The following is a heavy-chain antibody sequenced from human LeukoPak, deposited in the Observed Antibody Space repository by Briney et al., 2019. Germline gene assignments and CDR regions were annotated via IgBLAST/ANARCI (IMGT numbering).Heavy chain of an antibody. J-gene: IGHJ4*02. CDR2: INHSGST. CDR3: ARGRVTPGTVR. D-gene: IGHD3-10*01. Sequence: SETLSLTCAVYGGSFSGYYWSWIRQPPGKGLEWIGEINHSGSTNYNPSLKSRVTISVDTSKNQFSLKLSSVTAADTAVYYCARGRVTPGTVRWGQGTLVTVSS. CDR1: GGSFSGYY. V-gene: IGHV4-34*01.